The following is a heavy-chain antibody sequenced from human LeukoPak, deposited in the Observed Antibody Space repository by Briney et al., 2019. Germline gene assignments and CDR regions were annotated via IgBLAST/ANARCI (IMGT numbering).Heavy chain of an antibody. Sequence: PGGSLRLSCAASGFTFSSYSMNWVRQAPGKGLEWVSSISSSSSYIYYADSVKGRFTISRDNAKNSLYLQMNSLRAEDAAVYYCARESPSYYDSSGLWGQGNLVTVSS. J-gene: IGHJ4*02. CDR3: ARESPSYYDSSGL. D-gene: IGHD3-22*01. V-gene: IGHV3-21*01. CDR1: GFTFSSYS. CDR2: ISSSSSYI.